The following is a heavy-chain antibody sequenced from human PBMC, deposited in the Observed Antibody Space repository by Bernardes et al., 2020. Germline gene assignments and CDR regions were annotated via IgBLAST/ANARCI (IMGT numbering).Heavy chain of an antibody. CDR2: IKSKTDGGTT. CDR3: TTDGYSSGWSFGGDAFDI. CDR1: GFTFSNAW. D-gene: IGHD6-19*01. V-gene: IGHV3-15*01. Sequence: GGSLRLSCAASGFTFSNAWMSWVRQAPGKGLEWVGRIKSKTDGGTTDYAAPVKGRFTISRDDSKNTLYLQMNSLKTEDTAVYYCTTDGYSSGWSFGGDAFDIWGQGTMVTVSS. J-gene: IGHJ3*02.